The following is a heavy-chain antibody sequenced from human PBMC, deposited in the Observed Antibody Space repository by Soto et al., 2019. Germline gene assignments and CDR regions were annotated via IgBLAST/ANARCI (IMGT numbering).Heavy chain of an antibody. J-gene: IGHJ6*02. CDR1: GYTFTGYY. D-gene: IGHD6-13*01. V-gene: IGHV1-2*02. CDR3: ARDWVYSSSWVYYYYGMDV. CDR2: INPNSGGT. Sequence: AASVKVSCKASGYTFTGYYMHWVRQAPGQGLEWMGWINPNSGGTNYAQKFQGRVTMTRDTSISTAYMELSRLRSDDTAVYYCARDWVYSSSWVYYYYGMDVWGQGTTVTVSS.